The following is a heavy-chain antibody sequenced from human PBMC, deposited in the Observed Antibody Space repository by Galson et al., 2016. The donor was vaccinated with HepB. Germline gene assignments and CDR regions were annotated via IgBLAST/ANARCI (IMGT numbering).Heavy chain of an antibody. CDR3: ARIRDYGYFDY. CDR2: LYYTGNT. J-gene: IGHJ4*02. D-gene: IGHD4-17*01. V-gene: IGHV4-39*01. Sequence: SETLSLTCTVSGGSIRSSNFYWGWIRQPPGKGLEWIGTLYYTGNTYYNASLKSRVTISVHTSKNQFSLKLSSVTAADTAIYYCARIRDYGYFDYWGQGTLVTVSS. CDR1: GGSIRSSNFY.